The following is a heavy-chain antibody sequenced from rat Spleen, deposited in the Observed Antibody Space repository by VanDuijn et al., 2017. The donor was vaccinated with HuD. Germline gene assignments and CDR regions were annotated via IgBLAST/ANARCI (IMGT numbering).Heavy chain of an antibody. V-gene: IGHV5S10*01. CDR3: TTGYYDGYYLVFDY. J-gene: IGHJ2*01. Sequence: EVQLVESGGGLVQPGRSLKLSCAASGFTFSDYNMAWVRQAPKKGLEWVATIIFDGSGSYYRESVKGRFIISRDNAKSSLYLQMDSLRSEDTATYYCTTGYYDGYYLVFDYWGQGVMVTVSS. CDR2: IIFDGSGS. CDR1: GFTFSDYN. D-gene: IGHD1-12*03.